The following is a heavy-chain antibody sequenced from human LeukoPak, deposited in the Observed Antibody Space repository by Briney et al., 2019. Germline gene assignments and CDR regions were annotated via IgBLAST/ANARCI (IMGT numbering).Heavy chain of an antibody. CDR3: ASAPYGSGSPLDY. V-gene: IGHV3-66*01. CDR1: GFTVSSNY. J-gene: IGHJ4*02. CDR2: IYSGGGT. D-gene: IGHD3-10*01. Sequence: GGSLRLSCAASGFTVSSNYMSWVRRAPGKGLEWVSVIYSGGGTYYADSVKGRFTISRDNSKNTLYLQMNSLRAEDTAVYYCASAPYGSGSPLDYWGQGTLVTVSS.